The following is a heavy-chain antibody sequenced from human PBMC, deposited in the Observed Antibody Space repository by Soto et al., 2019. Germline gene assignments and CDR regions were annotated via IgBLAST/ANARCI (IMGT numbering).Heavy chain of an antibody. CDR1: GFTFSSYS. V-gene: IGHV3-21*01. CDR3: ARDNWNSY. J-gene: IGHJ4*02. CDR2: ISSGSSCI. Sequence: GGSLRLSCAASGFTFSSYSMNWVRQAPGKGLEWVSSISSGSSCIYYADSVKGRFTISRDNAKNTLYLQMNSLRAEDTAVYYCARDNWNSYWGQGTLGTVSS. D-gene: IGHD1-1*01.